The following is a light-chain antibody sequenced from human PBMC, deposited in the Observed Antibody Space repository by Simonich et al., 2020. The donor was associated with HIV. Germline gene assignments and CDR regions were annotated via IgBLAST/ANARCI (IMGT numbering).Light chain of an antibody. CDR2: AAS. V-gene: IGKV1-NL1*01. CDR3: QQYYSTPPT. CDR1: QGISNS. Sequence: DIQMTQSPSSLSASVGDRVTITCRASQGISNSLAWYQQKPGKAPKLLLYAASRLESGVPSRFSGSGSGTDYALTISRLQPEDFATYYCQQYYSTPPTFGQGTKVEIK. J-gene: IGKJ1*01.